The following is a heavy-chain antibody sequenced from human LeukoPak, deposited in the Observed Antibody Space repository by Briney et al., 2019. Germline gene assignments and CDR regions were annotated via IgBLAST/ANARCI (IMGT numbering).Heavy chain of an antibody. CDR2: IFHTGNT. Sequence: PSETLSLTCTVSGGSIRSGDYYWGWIRQPPGKALEWIGYIFHTGNTYYNPSLKSRVTISVDMSKNQFSLRLSSVTAADTAVYFCASHFSTVTTQYFDYWGQGTLVTVSS. V-gene: IGHV4-30-2*01. CDR3: ASHFSTVTTQYFDY. J-gene: IGHJ4*02. D-gene: IGHD4-17*01. CDR1: GGSIRSGDYY.